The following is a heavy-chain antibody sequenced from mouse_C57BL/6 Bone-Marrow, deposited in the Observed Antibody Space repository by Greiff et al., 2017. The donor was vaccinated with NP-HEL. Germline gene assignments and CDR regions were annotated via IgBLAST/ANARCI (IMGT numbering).Heavy chain of an antibody. J-gene: IGHJ4*01. D-gene: IGHD3-1*01. CDR2: IDPSDSYT. CDR1: GYTFTSYW. V-gene: IGHV1-69*01. Sequence: VQLQQPGAELVMPGASVKLSCKASGYTFTSYWLHWVKQRPGQGLEWLGEIDPSDSYTNYNQKFKGKSTLTVDKSSSTAYMQLSSLTSEDSAVYYCAREGLPYAMDYWGQGTSVTVSS. CDR3: AREGLPYAMDY.